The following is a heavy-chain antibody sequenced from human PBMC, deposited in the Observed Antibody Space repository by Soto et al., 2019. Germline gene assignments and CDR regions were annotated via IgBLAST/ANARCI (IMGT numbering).Heavy chain of an antibody. J-gene: IGHJ4*02. Sequence: PGGSLRLSCAASGFSFKTYSMSWVRQVPGKGLEWVSTITSSSSSIYYADSVRGRFTTPRDNAENSLSLQMDSLRADDTAVYYCARGGDMATMGYWGQGTLVTVSS. CDR2: ITSSSSSI. CDR3: ARGGDMATMGY. V-gene: IGHV3-21*01. D-gene: IGHD5-12*01. CDR1: GFSFKTYS.